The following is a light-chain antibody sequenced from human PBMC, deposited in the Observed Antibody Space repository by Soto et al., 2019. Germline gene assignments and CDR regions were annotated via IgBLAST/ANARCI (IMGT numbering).Light chain of an antibody. CDR1: QSVSSS. CDR2: GAS. J-gene: IGKJ1*01. Sequence: EIVMTQSPATLSVSPGERATLSCRASQSVSSSLAWYQQKPGQAPRLLIYGASTRATGIPARFSGSGSGTEFTLTISSLQSADFVVYYCQQYNNWPPGTFGQGTKVEIK. V-gene: IGKV3-15*01. CDR3: QQYNNWPPGT.